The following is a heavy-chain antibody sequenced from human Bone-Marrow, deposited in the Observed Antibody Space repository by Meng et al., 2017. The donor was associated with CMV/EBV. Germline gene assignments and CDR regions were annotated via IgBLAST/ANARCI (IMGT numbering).Heavy chain of an antibody. CDR3: SRGGFDP. CDR2: INHSGST. CDR1: GVSFSGYY. V-gene: IGHV4-34*01. J-gene: IGHJ5*02. Sequence: SETLSLTCAVYGVSFSGYYWSWVRQPPGKGLEWIGEINHSGSTNYNPSLKSRVTISVDTSKNQFSLKPSAVTAADTAVYYCSRGGFDPWGQGTLVTVSS.